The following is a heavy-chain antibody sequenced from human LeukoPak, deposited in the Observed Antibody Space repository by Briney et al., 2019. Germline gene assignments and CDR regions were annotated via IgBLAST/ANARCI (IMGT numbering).Heavy chain of an antibody. CDR3: ARGSYCGGDCYFSGGLVY. D-gene: IGHD2-21*02. Sequence: GGSLRLSCAASGFTFSSYGMHWVRQAPGKGLEWVAVIWYDGSNKYYADSVKGRFTISRDNSKNTLYLQMNSLRAEDTAVYYCARGSYCGGDCYFSGGLVYWLQGTLVSVSS. J-gene: IGHJ4*02. CDR1: GFTFSSYG. V-gene: IGHV3-33*01. CDR2: IWYDGSNK.